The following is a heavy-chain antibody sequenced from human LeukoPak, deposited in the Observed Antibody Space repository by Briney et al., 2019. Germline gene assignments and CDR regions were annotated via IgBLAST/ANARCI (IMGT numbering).Heavy chain of an antibody. CDR1: GYTFTSYD. J-gene: IGHJ4*02. CDR3: ARAHYGSRSYFFDY. CDR2: MNPNSGNT. Sequence: ASVKVSCKASGYTFTSYDINWVRQATGQGLEWMGWMNPNSGNTGYAQKFQGRVTMTRNTSISTAYMELSSLRSEDTAVYYCARAHYGSRSYFFDYWGQGTLVTVSS. D-gene: IGHD3-10*01. V-gene: IGHV1-8*01.